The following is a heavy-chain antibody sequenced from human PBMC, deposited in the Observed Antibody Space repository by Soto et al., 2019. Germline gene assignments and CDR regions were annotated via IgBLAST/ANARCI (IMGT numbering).Heavy chain of an antibody. CDR2: ISYDGSNK. Sequence: QPGGSLRLSCAASGFTFSSYAMHWVRQAPGKGLEWVAVISYDGSNKYYADSVKGRFTISRDNSKNTLYLQMNSLRAEDTAVYYCTRDLRSGTRYYYGMDVWGQGTTVTVSS. J-gene: IGHJ6*02. CDR1: GFTFSSYA. CDR3: TRDLRSGTRYYYGMDV. D-gene: IGHD6-13*01. V-gene: IGHV3-30-3*01.